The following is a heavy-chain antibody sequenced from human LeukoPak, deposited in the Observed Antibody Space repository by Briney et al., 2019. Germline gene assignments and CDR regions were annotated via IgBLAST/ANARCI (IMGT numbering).Heavy chain of an antibody. CDR3: ARSYDSSASGFDY. CDR1: GGTFSSYA. CDR2: IIPILGIA. D-gene: IGHD3-22*01. J-gene: IGHJ4*02. V-gene: IGHV1-69*04. Sequence: ASVKVSCKASGGTFSSYAISWVRQAPGQGLEWMGRIIPILGIANYAQKFQGRVTIAADKSTSTAYMELSSLRSEDTAVYYCARSYDSSASGFDYWGQGTPVTVSP.